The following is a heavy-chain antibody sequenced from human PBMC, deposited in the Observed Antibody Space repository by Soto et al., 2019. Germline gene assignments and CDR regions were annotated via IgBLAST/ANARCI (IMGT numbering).Heavy chain of an antibody. D-gene: IGHD4-17*01. Sequence: VLLVESGGGLVQPGRSLTLSCAASGFTFDDYAMHWVRQAPGKGLEWVSGISWDSDIIVYADSVKGRFTVSRDNARNSLVLQMSSLRPEDTAFYYCTRSDGDFRLCDYWGQGALVTVSS. CDR3: TRSDGDFRLCDY. V-gene: IGHV3-9*01. J-gene: IGHJ4*01. CDR2: ISWDSDII. CDR1: GFTFDDYA.